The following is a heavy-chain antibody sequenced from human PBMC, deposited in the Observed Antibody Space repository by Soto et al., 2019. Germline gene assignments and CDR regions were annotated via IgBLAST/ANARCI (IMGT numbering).Heavy chain of an antibody. CDR3: AKVAAQGYDYYYYGMGV. J-gene: IGHJ6*02. V-gene: IGHV3-30*18. CDR1: GFTFSSYG. D-gene: IGHD5-12*01. Sequence: PGGSLRLSCAASGFTFSSYGMHWVRQAPGKGLEWVAVISYDGSNKYYADSVKGRFAISRDNSKNTLYLQMNSLRAEDTAVYYCAKVAAQGYDYYYYGMGVWGQGTTVTVSS. CDR2: ISYDGSNK.